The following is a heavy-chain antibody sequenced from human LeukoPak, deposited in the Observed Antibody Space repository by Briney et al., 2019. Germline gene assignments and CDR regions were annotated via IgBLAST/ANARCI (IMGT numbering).Heavy chain of an antibody. V-gene: IGHV1-69*04. Sequence: SVKVSCKASGYTFTSYGISWVRQAPGQGLEWMGRIIPILGIANYAQKFQGRVTITADKSTSTAYMELSSLRSEDTAVYYCARSLEGSGSYSRDYWGQGTLVTVSS. J-gene: IGHJ4*02. CDR1: GYTFTSYG. D-gene: IGHD3-10*01. CDR2: IIPILGIA. CDR3: ARSLEGSGSYSRDY.